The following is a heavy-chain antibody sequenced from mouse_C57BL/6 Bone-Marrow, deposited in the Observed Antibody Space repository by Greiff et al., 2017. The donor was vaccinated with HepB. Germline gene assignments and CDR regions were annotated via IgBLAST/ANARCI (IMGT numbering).Heavy chain of an antibody. V-gene: IGHV1-64*01. CDR1: GYTFTSYW. CDR2: IHPNSGST. J-gene: IGHJ2*01. CDR3: ARWLLLERVYYFDY. Sequence: QVHVKQSGAELVKPGASVKLSCKASGYTFTSYWMHWVKQRPGQGLEWIGMIHPNSGSTNYNEKFKSKATLTVDKSSSTAYMQLSSLTSEDSAVYYCARWLLLERVYYFDYWGQGTTLTVSS. D-gene: IGHD2-3*01.